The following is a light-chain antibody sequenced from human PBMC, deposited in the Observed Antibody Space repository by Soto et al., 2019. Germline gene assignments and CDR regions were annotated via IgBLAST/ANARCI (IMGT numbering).Light chain of an antibody. CDR2: GAS. V-gene: IGKV3D-15*01. Sequence: EIVMTQSPATLPVSPGERATLSCRASQPIRNNLAWYQHRPGQAPRLVIFGASNRATGIAGRFSGSGSGTVFPLSISSLQSEVFAVYYCQQYSYWPYTFGQGTKVDI. CDR1: QPIRNN. CDR3: QQYSYWPYT. J-gene: IGKJ2*01.